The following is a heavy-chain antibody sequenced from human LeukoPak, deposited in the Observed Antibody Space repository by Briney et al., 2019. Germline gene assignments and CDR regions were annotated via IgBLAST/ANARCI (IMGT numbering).Heavy chain of an antibody. J-gene: IGHJ4*02. D-gene: IGHD6-19*01. CDR1: GVSVSSYY. Sequence: SETLSLTCAVSGVSVSSYYWSWVRQPPGKGLEWIGYIYYSESPNYNPSLKSRVTISLDTSKSQFSLKLSSVTAADTAVYYCARHYGYSSGHLDYWGQGTLVTVSS. CDR2: IYYSESP. CDR3: ARHYGYSSGHLDY. V-gene: IGHV4-59*08.